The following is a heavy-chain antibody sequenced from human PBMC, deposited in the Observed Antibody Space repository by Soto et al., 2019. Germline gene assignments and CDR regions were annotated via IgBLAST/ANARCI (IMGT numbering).Heavy chain of an antibody. J-gene: IGHJ6*02. CDR2: IYYSGST. CDR1: GGSISSGDYY. Sequence: PSETLSLTCTVSGGSISSGDYYWSWIRQPPGKGLEWIGYIYYSGSTYYNPSLKSRVTISVDTSKNQFSLKLSSVTAADTAVYYCARDLGSYGMGVWGQGTTVTVSS. CDR3: ARDLGSYGMGV. V-gene: IGHV4-30-4*01.